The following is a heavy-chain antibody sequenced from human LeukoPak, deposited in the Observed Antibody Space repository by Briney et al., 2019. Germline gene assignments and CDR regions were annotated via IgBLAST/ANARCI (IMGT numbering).Heavy chain of an antibody. CDR3: AYSPDCSSTSCYIFDY. CDR1: GGSISSSGYY. CDR2: IYYSGST. D-gene: IGHD2-2*02. V-gene: IGHV4-39*01. J-gene: IGHJ4*02. Sequence: PSETLSLTCTVSGGSISSSGYYWGWIRQPPGKGLEWIGSIYYSGSTYYNPSLKSRVTISVDTSKNQFSLKLSSVTAADTAVYYCAYSPDCSSTSCYIFDYWGQGTLVTVSS.